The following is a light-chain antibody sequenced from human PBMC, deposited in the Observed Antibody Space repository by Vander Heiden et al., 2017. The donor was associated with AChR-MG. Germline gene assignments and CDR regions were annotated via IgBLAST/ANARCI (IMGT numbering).Light chain of an antibody. Sequence: NFMLPPPHSVSDTPGMTVTTSCTRSSVSISSNYVRWYQQRPGSAPNSMVYENNRRPSAVPDRFSGSSDSSSNSASLTISGLKTEDEADYYCQSYDSSNVVFGGGTKLTVL. CDR1: SVSISSNY. CDR2: ENN. J-gene: IGLJ2*01. V-gene: IGLV6-57*04. CDR3: QSYDSSNVV.